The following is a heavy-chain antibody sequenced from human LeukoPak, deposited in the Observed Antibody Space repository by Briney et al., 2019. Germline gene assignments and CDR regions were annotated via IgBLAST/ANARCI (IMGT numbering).Heavy chain of an antibody. CDR2: IKSKNVGGTT. CDR1: GFTFNNAW. J-gene: IGHJ5*02. CDR3: TSHAAFDP. V-gene: IGHV3-15*01. Sequence: AGGSLRLSCAASGFTFNNAWMNWVRQAPGKGLEWVGRIKSKNVGGTTDYAAPVKGRFTISRDDSKNAVYLQMNSLKIEDTAVYYCTSHAAFDPWGQGTLVTVSS.